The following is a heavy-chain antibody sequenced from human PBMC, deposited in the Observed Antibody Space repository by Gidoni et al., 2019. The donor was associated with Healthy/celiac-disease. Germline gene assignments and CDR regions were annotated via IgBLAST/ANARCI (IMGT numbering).Heavy chain of an antibody. J-gene: IGHJ4*02. D-gene: IGHD4-17*01. V-gene: IGHV4-39*07. CDR2: IYYSGST. CDR3: ARVSTVTIFDY. Sequence: QLQLQESGPGLVKPSETLSLTCTVSGGSISSSSYYWGWIRQPPGQGLEWIGSIYYSGSTYYNPSLKSRVTISVDTSKNQFSLKLSSVTAADTAVYYCARVSTVTIFDYWGQGTLVTVSS. CDR1: GGSISSSSYY.